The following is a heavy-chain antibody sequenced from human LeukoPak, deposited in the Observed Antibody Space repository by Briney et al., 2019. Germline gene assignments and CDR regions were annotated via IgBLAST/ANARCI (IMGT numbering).Heavy chain of an antibody. CDR1: GGSISSYY. Sequence: TPSETLSLTCTVSGGSISSYYWSWIRQPPGKGLEWIGYIYYSGSTNYSPSLKSRVTISLDTSKNQFSLKLSSVTAAGTAVYYCARGVNSGYFDYCGQGTLVTVSS. J-gene: IGHJ4*02. CDR2: IYYSGST. D-gene: IGHD1-26*01. CDR3: ARGVNSGYFDY. V-gene: IGHV4-59*01.